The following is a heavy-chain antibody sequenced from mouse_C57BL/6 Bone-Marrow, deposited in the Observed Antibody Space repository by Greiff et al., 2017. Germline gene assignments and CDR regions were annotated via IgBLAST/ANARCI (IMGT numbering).Heavy chain of an antibody. CDR1: GYTFTSYW. CDR3: AILWLRDYYAMDY. D-gene: IGHD2-2*01. Sequence: VQLQQPGAELVKPGASVKVSCKASGYTFTSYWMHWVKQRPGQGLEWIGRIHPSASDTNYNQKFKGKATLTVDKSSSTAYMQLSSLTSEDSAVYYCAILWLRDYYAMDYWGQGTSVTVSS. J-gene: IGHJ4*01. CDR2: IHPSASDT. V-gene: IGHV1-74*01.